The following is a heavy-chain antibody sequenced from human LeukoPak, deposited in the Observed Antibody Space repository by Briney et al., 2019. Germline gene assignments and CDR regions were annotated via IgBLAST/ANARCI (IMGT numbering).Heavy chain of an antibody. D-gene: IGHD3-9*01. Sequence: GGSLRLSCAASGFTFSSYWTSWVRQAPGKGLEWVANIKQDGSEKYYVDSVKGRFTISRDNAKNSLYLQMNSLRAEDTAVYYCARDARYFDWLLSRYFDYWGQGTLVTVSS. CDR1: GFTFSSYW. CDR3: ARDARYFDWLLSRYFDY. V-gene: IGHV3-7*01. CDR2: IKQDGSEK. J-gene: IGHJ4*02.